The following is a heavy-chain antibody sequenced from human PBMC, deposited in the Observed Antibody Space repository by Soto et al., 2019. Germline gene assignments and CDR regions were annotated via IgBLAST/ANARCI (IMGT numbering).Heavy chain of an antibody. Sequence: SETLSLTCTVSGGSISSSSYYWGWIRQPPGKGLEWIGSIYYSGSTYYNPSLKSRVTISVDTSKNQFSLKLSSVTAADTAVYYCASRYYDSSGYWYFDLWGRGTLVTVSS. D-gene: IGHD3-22*01. J-gene: IGHJ2*01. V-gene: IGHV4-39*01. CDR2: IYYSGST. CDR3: ASRYYDSSGYWYFDL. CDR1: GGSISSSSYY.